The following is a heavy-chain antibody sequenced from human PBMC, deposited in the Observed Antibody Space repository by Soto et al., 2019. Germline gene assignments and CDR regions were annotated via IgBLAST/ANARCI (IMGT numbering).Heavy chain of an antibody. CDR2: IYYSGSA. Sequence: SETLSLTCTISGGSISGFYWGWIRQPPGKGLEWIGNIYYSGSANYDPSLRSRVTISLNTSKNQFSLNLNSVTAADTAIYYCARWTYCGGDCYWLDFWGQGTQVTVSS. V-gene: IGHV4-59*01. CDR1: GGSISGFY. J-gene: IGHJ4*02. CDR3: ARWTYCGGDCYWLDF. D-gene: IGHD2-21*02.